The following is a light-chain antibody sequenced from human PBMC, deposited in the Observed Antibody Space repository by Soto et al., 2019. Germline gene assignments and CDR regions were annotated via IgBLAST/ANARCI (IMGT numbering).Light chain of an antibody. V-gene: IGLV2-8*01. CDR1: SGDVGGYDY. CDR3: SSYAGSDNPYV. J-gene: IGLJ1*01. Sequence: ALTQPPSASGSPGQSVTISCTGTSGDVGGYDYVSWYQQHPGKAPKLMIYEVTMRPLGVPDRFSGSKSGNTASLTVSGLQAEDEADYYCSSYAGSDNPYVFGTGTKLTVL. CDR2: EVT.